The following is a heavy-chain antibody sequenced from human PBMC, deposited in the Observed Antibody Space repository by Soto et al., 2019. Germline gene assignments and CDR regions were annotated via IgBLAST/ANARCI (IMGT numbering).Heavy chain of an antibody. V-gene: IGHV4-31*03. Sequence: SETLSLTCTVSGGSISSGCYYWSWIRQHPGKGLEWIGYIYYSGSTYYNPPLKSRVTISVDTSKNQFSLKLSSVTAADTAVYYCARAVGGLRFLEWLFGAFDIWGQGTMVTVSS. D-gene: IGHD3-3*01. CDR1: GGSISSGCYY. CDR2: IYYSGST. J-gene: IGHJ3*02. CDR3: ARAVGGLRFLEWLFGAFDI.